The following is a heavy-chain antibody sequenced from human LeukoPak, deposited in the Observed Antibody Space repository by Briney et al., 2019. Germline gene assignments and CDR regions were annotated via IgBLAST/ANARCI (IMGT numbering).Heavy chain of an antibody. CDR2: IYYSGST. V-gene: IGHV4-39*01. D-gene: IGHD3-3*01. CDR3: ARMYYDFWSGYYVYYFDY. J-gene: IGHJ4*02. CDR1: GGSISSSSYY. Sequence: SETLSLTCTVSGGSISSSSYYWGWIRQPPGKGLEWIGSIYYSGSTYYSPSLKSRVTISVDTSKNQFSLKLSSVTAADTAVYYCARMYYDFWSGYYVYYFDYWGQGTLVTVSS.